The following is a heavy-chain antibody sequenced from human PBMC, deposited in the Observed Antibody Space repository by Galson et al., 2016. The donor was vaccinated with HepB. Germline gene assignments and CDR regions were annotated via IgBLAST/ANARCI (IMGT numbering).Heavy chain of an antibody. CDR3: ASYDFEDYYFYGMDV. CDR2: LSGSGGTS. D-gene: IGHD5-12*01. J-gene: IGHJ6*02. Sequence: SLRLSCAASGFTFSKYAMSWVRQAPGKGLEWVSTLSGSGGTSYYADSVKGRFTISRDNSKNTLSLQMKSLRAEDTAIYYCASYDFEDYYFYGMDVWGQGTTVTVSS. CDR1: GFTFSKYA. V-gene: IGHV3-23*01.